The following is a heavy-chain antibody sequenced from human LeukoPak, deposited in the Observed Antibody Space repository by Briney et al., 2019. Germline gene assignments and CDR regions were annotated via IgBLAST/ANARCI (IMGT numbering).Heavy chain of an antibody. CDR1: GYTFTSYG. Sequence: GASVKVSCKASGYTFTSYGISWVRQAPGQGLEWMGWISAYNGNTNYAQKLQGRVTMTTDTSTSTAYMELRSLRSDDTAVYYCARGIIGYCSGGSCYPTGAFDIWGQGTMVTVSS. D-gene: IGHD2-15*01. J-gene: IGHJ3*02. V-gene: IGHV1-18*01. CDR2: ISAYNGNT. CDR3: ARGIIGYCSGGSCYPTGAFDI.